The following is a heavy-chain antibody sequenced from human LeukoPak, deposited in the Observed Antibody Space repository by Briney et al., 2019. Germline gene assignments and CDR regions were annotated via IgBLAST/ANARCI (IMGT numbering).Heavy chain of an antibody. J-gene: IGHJ5*02. V-gene: IGHV3-30*04. D-gene: IGHD3-10*01. Sequence: GGSLRLSCAASGFTFSSYAMHWVRQAPGKGQEWVAVISYDGSNKYYADSVKGRFTIPRDNSKNTLYLQMNSLRAEDTAVYYCAREGYYYGSGNNWFDPWGQGTLVTVSS. CDR1: GFTFSSYA. CDR3: AREGYYYGSGNNWFDP. CDR2: ISYDGSNK.